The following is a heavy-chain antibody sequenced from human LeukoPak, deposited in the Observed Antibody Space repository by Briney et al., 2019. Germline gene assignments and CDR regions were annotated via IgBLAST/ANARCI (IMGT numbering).Heavy chain of an antibody. Sequence: PGGSLRLSCAASGITFSNAWMTWVRQAPGKGLEWVDRIYRSSNGETTDYGAPVKGRFTMSRDDSKNTLYLQMNSLKTEDTAVYYCTTYSSGSCAFWGQGTLVTVSS. CDR1: GITFSNAW. V-gene: IGHV3-15*01. CDR2: IYRSSNGETT. J-gene: IGHJ4*02. CDR3: TTYSSGSCAF. D-gene: IGHD6-19*01.